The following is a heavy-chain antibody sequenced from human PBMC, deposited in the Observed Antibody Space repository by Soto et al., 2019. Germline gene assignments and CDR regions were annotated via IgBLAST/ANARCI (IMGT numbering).Heavy chain of an antibody. CDR3: VRDSHGDY. J-gene: IGHJ4*02. CDR1: GFTFSNYW. Sequence: EVQLVESGGGLVQPGGSLRLSCAGSGFTFSNYWMHWVRQAPGKGLEWVSRIDHDGPTDYADSVRGRFTISRDNAENTLYLQMNSLRPEDTAVYYCVRDSHGDYWGQGTLVTFSS. V-gene: IGHV3-74*01. CDR2: IDHDGPT.